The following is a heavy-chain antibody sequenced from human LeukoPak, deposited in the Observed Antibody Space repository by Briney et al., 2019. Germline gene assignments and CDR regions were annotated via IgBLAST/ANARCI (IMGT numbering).Heavy chain of an antibody. D-gene: IGHD2-2*01. CDR1: GYSFTSYW. V-gene: IGHV5-51*01. CDR3: ARRVVSSSSHSFDY. CDR2: IYPGDSDT. Sequence: GESLKISCKGSGYSFTSYWIAWVRQMPGKGLEWMGIIYPGDSDTRNSPSFQGQVTISADKSTSTAYLQWNSLKASDTAIYYCARRVVSSSSHSFDYWGQGTLVTVSS. J-gene: IGHJ4*02.